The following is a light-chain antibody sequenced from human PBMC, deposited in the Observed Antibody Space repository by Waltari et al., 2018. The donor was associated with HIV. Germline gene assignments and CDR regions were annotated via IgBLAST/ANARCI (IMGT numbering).Light chain of an antibody. V-gene: IGLV3-1*01. CDR3: QAWDKDDVI. Sequence: SFDLTQAPSVSVSPGQTAIIPCSGDGRANTDVFWYYQRSGQAPLLVIYQNDKRPSGIAERFSGSKAGQTASLTISGTQAVDEGDYYCQAWDKDDVIFGGGTKLTVL. CDR1: GRANTD. J-gene: IGLJ2*01. CDR2: QND.